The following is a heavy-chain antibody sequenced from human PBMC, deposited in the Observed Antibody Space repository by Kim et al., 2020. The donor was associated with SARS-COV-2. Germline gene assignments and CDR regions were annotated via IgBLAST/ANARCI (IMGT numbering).Heavy chain of an antibody. V-gene: IGHV3-23*01. CDR3: AKTRPNSRGWYWSVENYYYYGMDV. CDR1: GFTFSSYA. CDR2: ISGSGGST. D-gene: IGHD6-19*01. Sequence: GGSLRLSCAASGFTFSSYAMSWVRQAPGKGLEWVSAISGSGGSTYYADSVKGRFTISRDNSKNTLYLQMNSLRAEDTAVYYCAKTRPNSRGWYWSVENYYYYGMDVWGQGTTVTVSS. J-gene: IGHJ6*02.